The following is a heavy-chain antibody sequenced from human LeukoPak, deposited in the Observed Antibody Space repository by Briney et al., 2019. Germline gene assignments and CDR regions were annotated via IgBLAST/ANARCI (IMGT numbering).Heavy chain of an antibody. CDR2: IYHSGST. V-gene: IGHV4-30-2*01. CDR3: ARGYSSAIGANWFDP. Sequence: PSQTPSLTCTVSGGSISSGGYYWSWIRQPPGKGLEWIGYIYHSGSTYYNPSLKSRVTISVDRSKNQFSLKLSSVTAADTAVYYCARGYSSAIGANWFDPWGQGTLVTVSS. CDR1: GGSISSGGYY. J-gene: IGHJ5*02. D-gene: IGHD6-19*01.